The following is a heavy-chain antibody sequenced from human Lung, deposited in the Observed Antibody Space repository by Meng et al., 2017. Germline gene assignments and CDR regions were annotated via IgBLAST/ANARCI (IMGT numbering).Heavy chain of an antibody. CDR1: GFTFSSYG. D-gene: IGHD6-13*01. J-gene: IGHJ4*02. V-gene: IGHV3-33*08. CDR3: ARGGWYSSSSRVDY. CDR2: IWYDGSNK. Sequence: VESGGGLVSPGGSLRLSLAALGFTFSSYGMHWVRQAPGKGLEWVAVIWYDGSNKYYADSVKGRFTISRDNSKNTLYLQMNSLRAEDTAVYYCARGGWYSSSSRVDYWGQGTLVTVSS.